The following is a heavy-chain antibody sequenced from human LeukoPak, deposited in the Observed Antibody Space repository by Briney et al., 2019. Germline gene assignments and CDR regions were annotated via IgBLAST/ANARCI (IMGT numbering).Heavy chain of an antibody. CDR3: ARDHDRTAAYYYMDV. V-gene: IGHV4-59*01. D-gene: IGHD1-14*01. CDR1: GGSISNYY. J-gene: IGHJ6*03. CDR2: IYYTGST. Sequence: SETLSLTCTVSGGSISNYYWSWSRQPPGKGLEWIGYIYYTGSTNYNPSLKSRVTISVDTSKNQFSLKLSSVTAADTAVYYCARDHDRTAAYYYMDVWGKGTTVTVSS.